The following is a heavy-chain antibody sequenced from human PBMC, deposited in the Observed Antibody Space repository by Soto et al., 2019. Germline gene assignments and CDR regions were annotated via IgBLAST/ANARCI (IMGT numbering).Heavy chain of an antibody. CDR2: IYYSGST. J-gene: IGHJ5*02. V-gene: IGHV4-31*03. CDR3: ARDVGRITMVRGVIQPPNWFDP. CDR1: GGSISSGGYY. Sequence: QVQLQESGPGLVKPSQTLSLTCTVSGGSISSGGYYWSWIRQHPGKGLEWIGYIYYSGSTYYNPSLESRVTISVDTSKNQFSLKLSSVTAADTAVYYCARDVGRITMVRGVIQPPNWFDPWGQGTLVTVSS. D-gene: IGHD3-10*01.